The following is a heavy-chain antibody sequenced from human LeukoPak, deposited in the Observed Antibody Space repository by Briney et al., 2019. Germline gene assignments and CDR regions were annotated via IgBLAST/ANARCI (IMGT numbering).Heavy chain of an antibody. D-gene: IGHD3-16*02. CDR3: AGLVSGSYQSPRDY. J-gene: IGHJ4*02. Sequence: PGGSLRLSCAASGFTFRNYGMSWVRQAPGKGLEWVSALSDSGTTTYYADSVKGRFTISRDNSKNTLYLQMNSLRAEDTAVYYCAGLVSGSYQSPRDYWGQGTLVTVSS. CDR2: LSDSGTTT. CDR1: GFTFRNYG. V-gene: IGHV3-23*01.